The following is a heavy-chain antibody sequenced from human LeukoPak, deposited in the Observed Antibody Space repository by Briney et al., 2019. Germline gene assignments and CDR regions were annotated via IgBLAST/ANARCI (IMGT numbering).Heavy chain of an antibody. CDR3: ARGLMMAQYFQY. Sequence: PGGSLRLSCAASGFTFSNYWMHWVRLAPGKGLEWVSGISISGGSTNYADSVKGRSTISRDNSKNTVYLQMNSLRAEDTAVYYCARGLMMAQYFQYWGQGTLVIVSS. J-gene: IGHJ1*01. V-gene: IGHV3-23*01. D-gene: IGHD3-16*01. CDR1: GFTFSNYW. CDR2: ISISGGST.